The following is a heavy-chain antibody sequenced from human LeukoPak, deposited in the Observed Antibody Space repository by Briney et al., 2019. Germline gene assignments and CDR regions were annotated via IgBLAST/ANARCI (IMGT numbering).Heavy chain of an antibody. D-gene: IGHD3-22*01. CDR3: ARDVYYYDSSGYYYLPTPDY. CDR1: GGSISSGGYH. V-gene: IGHV4-30-2*01. CDR2: IYHSGST. J-gene: IGHJ4*02. Sequence: PSETLSLTCTVSGGSISSGGYHWGWIRQPPGKGLEWIGYIYHSGSTYYNPSLKSRVTISVDRSKNQFSLKLSSVTAADTAVYYCARDVYYYDSSGYYYLPTPDYWGQGTLVTVSS.